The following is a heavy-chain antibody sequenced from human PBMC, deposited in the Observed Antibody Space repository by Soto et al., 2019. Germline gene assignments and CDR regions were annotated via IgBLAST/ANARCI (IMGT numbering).Heavy chain of an antibody. D-gene: IGHD4-4*01. V-gene: IGHV3-30-3*01. CDR2: ISYDGSNK. CDR1: GFTFSSYA. Sequence: PGGSLRLACAASGFTFSSYAMHWVRQAPGKGLEWVAVISYDGSNKYYADSVKGRFTISRDNSKNTLYLQMNSLRAEDTAVYYCARAPYSNYPPYYYYGMDVWGQGTTVTVSS. CDR3: ARAPYSNYPPYYYYGMDV. J-gene: IGHJ6*02.